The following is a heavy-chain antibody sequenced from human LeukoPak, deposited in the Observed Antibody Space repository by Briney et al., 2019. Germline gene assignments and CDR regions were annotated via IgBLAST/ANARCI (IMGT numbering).Heavy chain of an antibody. CDR1: GGSISSYY. CDR2: IYYSGST. V-gene: IGHV4-59*01. CDR3: ARERGHLDY. D-gene: IGHD6-25*01. J-gene: IGHJ4*02. Sequence: SETLSLTCTVSGGSISSYYWSWIRQPPGKRLEWIGHIYYSGSTNYNPSLKSRVTISVDTSKNQFSLKLSTVTAADTAVYYCARERGHLDYWGQGTLVTVSS.